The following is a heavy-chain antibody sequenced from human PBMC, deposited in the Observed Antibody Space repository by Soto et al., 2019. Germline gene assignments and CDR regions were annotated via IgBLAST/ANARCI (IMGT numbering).Heavy chain of an antibody. CDR1: GYTFTSYY. Sequence: GASVKVSCKASGYTFTSYYMHWVRQAPGQGLEWMGIINPSGGSTSYAQKFQGRVTMTRDTSTSTVYMELSSLRSEDTAVYYCASGVVSHYYYYYGMDVWGQGTTVTVS. J-gene: IGHJ6*02. CDR3: ASGVVSHYYYYYGMDV. V-gene: IGHV1-46*01. D-gene: IGHD3-3*01. CDR2: INPSGGST.